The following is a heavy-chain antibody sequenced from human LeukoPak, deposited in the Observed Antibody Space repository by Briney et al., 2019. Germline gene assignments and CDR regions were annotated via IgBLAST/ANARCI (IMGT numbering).Heavy chain of an antibody. Sequence: KASETLSLTCTVSGGSIRSYYWSWIRQPPGKGLEWIGYIYFSGSTSYNPSLKSRVTISVDRSKNQLSLKLSSVAAADTAVYYCARSYDTNFDYWGQGTLVTVSS. D-gene: IGHD3-3*01. CDR3: ARSYDTNFDY. CDR1: GGSIRSYY. J-gene: IGHJ4*02. CDR2: IYFSGST. V-gene: IGHV4-59*01.